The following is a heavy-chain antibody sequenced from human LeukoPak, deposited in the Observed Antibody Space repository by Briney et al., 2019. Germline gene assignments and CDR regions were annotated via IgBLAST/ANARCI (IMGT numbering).Heavy chain of an antibody. CDR2: INTYTGDP. J-gene: IGHJ6*04. V-gene: IGHV7-4-1*02. Sequence: ASVKVSCKASGYTFTSYAMNWVRQAPGQGLEWMGWINTYTGDPTYAQGLTGRFVFSLDTSVSTAYLQISSLKAEDTAVYYCARGSDYSNFYSTTMDVWGKGTPVTVSS. D-gene: IGHD4-11*01. CDR1: GYTFTSYA. CDR3: ARGSDYSNFYSTTMDV.